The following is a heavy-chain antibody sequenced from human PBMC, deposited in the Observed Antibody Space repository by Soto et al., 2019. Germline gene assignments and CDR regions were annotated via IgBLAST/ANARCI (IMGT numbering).Heavy chain of an antibody. J-gene: IGHJ6*02. CDR2: ISAYNGNT. CDR3: ARNTIGGYSYGSIIDYYYYGMDV. D-gene: IGHD5-18*01. Sequence: ASVKVSCTASGYTFTSYGITGVRQAPGQGLEWMGWISAYNGNTNYAQKFQGRVTMTTDTSTSTAYMELRSLRAEDMAVYYCARNTIGGYSYGSIIDYYYYGMDVWGQGTTVTVSS. V-gene: IGHV1-18*03. CDR1: GYTFTSYG.